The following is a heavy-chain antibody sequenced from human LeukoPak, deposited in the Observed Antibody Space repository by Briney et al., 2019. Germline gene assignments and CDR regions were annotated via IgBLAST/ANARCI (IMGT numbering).Heavy chain of an antibody. V-gene: IGHV3-53*01. J-gene: IGHJ6*03. CDR2: IYSGSST. CDR1: GFTVSSNY. Sequence: GGSLRLSCAASGFTVSSNYMSWVRQAPGKGLEWVSVIYSGSSTYYADSVKGRFTISRDNSKNTLYLQMNSLRAEDTAVYYCARGSRDGYNYLHYYYMDVWGKGTTVTVS. CDR3: ARGSRDGYNYLHYYYMDV. D-gene: IGHD5-24*01.